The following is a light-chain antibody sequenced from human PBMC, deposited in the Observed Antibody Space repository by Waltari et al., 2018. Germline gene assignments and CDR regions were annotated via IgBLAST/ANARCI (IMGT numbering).Light chain of an antibody. V-gene: IGLV3-1*01. CDR2: RNN. Sequence: SYEVTQPPSVSVSQGQTASLFCSGETLGHKYTSWYQQKTGQSPLLVMHRNNVRPSGIPERFSGSSSGNTATLTISGTQAMDEAVYFCQTWDLITVTFGGGTKLTVL. J-gene: IGLJ2*01. CDR3: QTWDLITVT. CDR1: TLGHKY.